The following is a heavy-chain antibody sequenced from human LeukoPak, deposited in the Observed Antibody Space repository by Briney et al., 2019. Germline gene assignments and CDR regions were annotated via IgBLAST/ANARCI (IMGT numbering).Heavy chain of an antibody. CDR1: GFTFGSYA. Sequence: GGSLRLSCAASGFTFGSYAMSWVRRAPGKGLEWVSYIGSSSSYTNYADSVKGRFTISRDNAKNSVYLQMNSLRAEDTAVYYCARGGAPDYWGQGTLVTVSS. CDR3: ARGGAPDY. CDR2: IGSSSSYT. J-gene: IGHJ4*02. V-gene: IGHV3-11*05.